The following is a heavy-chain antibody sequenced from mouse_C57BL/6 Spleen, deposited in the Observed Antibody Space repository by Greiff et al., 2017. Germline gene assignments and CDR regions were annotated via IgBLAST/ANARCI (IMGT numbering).Heavy chain of an antibody. CDR1: GYTFTDYE. Sequence: VQLQQSGAELVRPGASVTLSCKASGYTFTDYEMHWVKQTPVPGLEWIGAIDPETGGTAYNQKFKGKAILTADKSSSTAYMELRSLTSEDSAVYYCTRSYYGSSHWYFDVWGTGTTVTVSS. J-gene: IGHJ1*03. CDR2: IDPETGGT. CDR3: TRSYYGSSHWYFDV. V-gene: IGHV1-15*01. D-gene: IGHD1-1*01.